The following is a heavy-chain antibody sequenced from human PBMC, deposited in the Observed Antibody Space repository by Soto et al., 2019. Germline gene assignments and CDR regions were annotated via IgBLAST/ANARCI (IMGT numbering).Heavy chain of an antibody. J-gene: IGHJ4*02. D-gene: IGHD6-13*01. CDR1: GYTFTSYY. CDR3: AREGQQLVFDY. CDR2: INPSGGST. Sequence: GASVRVSCKASGYTFTSYYMHWVRQAPGQGLEWMGIINPSGGSTSYAQKFQGRVTMTRDTSTSTVYMELSSLRSEDTAVYYCAREGQQLVFDYWGQGTLVTVSS. V-gene: IGHV1-46*01.